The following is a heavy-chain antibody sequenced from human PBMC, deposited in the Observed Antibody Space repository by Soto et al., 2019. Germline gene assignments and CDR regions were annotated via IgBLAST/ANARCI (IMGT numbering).Heavy chain of an antibody. V-gene: IGHV4-59*01. D-gene: IGHD3-22*01. CDR2: IYYSGST. CDR3: ARATYYYDSSGYYGYYFDY. Sequence: PSETLSLTCPASGGSISSYYWSWIRQPPGKGLEWIGYIYYSGSTNYNSSLKSRVTISVDTSKNQLSLKLSSVTAADTAVYYCARATYYYDSSGYYGYYFDYWGQGTLVTVS. CDR1: GGSISSYY. J-gene: IGHJ4*02.